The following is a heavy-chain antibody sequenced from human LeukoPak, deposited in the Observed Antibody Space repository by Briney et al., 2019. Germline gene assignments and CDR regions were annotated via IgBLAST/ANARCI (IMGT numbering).Heavy chain of an antibody. CDR2: IKSKGVGETT. J-gene: IGHJ4*02. Sequence: PGGSLRLSCAASGFTFRNAWMSWVRQAPGKGLEWVGRIKSKGVGETTDNAAPVKGRFTMSRDDSKATLYPQMNTLKAEDTAVYYCTTDLGLTMIRGVIVNWGQGALVTVSS. V-gene: IGHV3-15*01. CDR1: GFTFRNAW. CDR3: TTDLGLTMIRGVIVN. D-gene: IGHD3-10*01.